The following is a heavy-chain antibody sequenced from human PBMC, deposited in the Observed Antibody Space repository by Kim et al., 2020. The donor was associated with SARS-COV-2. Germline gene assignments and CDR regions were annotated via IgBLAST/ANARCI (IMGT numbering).Heavy chain of an antibody. J-gene: IGHJ3*02. Sequence: GGSLRLSCAASGFTFSSYAMSWVRQAPGKGLEWVSAISGSGGSTYYADSVKGRFTISRDNSKNTLYLQMNSLRAEDTAVYYCAKDQGYCSSTSCSDAFDIWGQGTMVTVSS. CDR1: GFTFSSYA. D-gene: IGHD2-2*01. CDR3: AKDQGYCSSTSCSDAFDI. CDR2: ISGSGGST. V-gene: IGHV3-23*01.